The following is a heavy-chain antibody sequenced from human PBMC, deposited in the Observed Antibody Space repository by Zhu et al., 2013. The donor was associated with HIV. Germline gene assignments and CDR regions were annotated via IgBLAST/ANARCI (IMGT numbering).Heavy chain of an antibody. CDR2: ISWNSGSI. CDR3: ARKGSGSGSSGANWFDS. CDR1: GFTFDDYA. V-gene: IGHV3-9*01. Sequence: EVQLVESGGGLVQPGRSLRLSCAASGFTFDDYAMHWVRQAPGKGLEWVSGISWNSGSIGYADSVKGRFTISRDNAKNSLYLQMNSLRAEDTSVYYCARKGSGSGSSGANWFDSWGQGTLVTVSS. D-gene: IGHD3-10*01. J-gene: IGHJ5*01.